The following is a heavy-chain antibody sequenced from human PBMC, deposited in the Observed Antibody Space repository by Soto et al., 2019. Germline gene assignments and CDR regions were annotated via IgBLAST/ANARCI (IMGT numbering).Heavy chain of an antibody. J-gene: IGHJ4*02. CDR2: IIPIFGTA. D-gene: IGHD3-22*01. V-gene: IGHV1-69*13. CDR3: ACPPAYYYDSSGNFDY. Sequence: SVKVSCKASGGTFSSYAISWVRQAPGQGLEWMGGIIPIFGTANYAQKFQGRVTITADESTSTAYMELSSLRSEDTAVYYCACPPAYYYDSSGNFDYWGQGTLVTVSS. CDR1: GGTFSSYA.